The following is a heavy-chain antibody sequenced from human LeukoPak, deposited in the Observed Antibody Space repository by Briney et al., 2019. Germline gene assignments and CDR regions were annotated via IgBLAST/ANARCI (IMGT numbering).Heavy chain of an antibody. CDR2: IYTSGST. CDR1: GGSISSGSYY. V-gene: IGHV4-61*02. J-gene: IGHJ5*02. D-gene: IGHD3-16*02. Sequence: SQTLSLTCTVSGGSISSGSYYWSWIRQPAGKGLEWIGRIYTSGSTNYNPSLKSRVTISVDTSKNQFSLKLSSVTAADTAVYYCARKLGYVWGSYRMDWFDPWGQGTLVTVSS. CDR3: ARKLGYVWGSYRMDWFDP.